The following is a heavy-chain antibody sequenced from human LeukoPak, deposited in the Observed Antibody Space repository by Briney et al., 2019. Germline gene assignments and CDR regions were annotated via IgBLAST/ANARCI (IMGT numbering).Heavy chain of an antibody. J-gene: IGHJ6*02. CDR2: MNPNSGNT. CDR1: GYTFTSYD. Sequence: ASVKVSCKASGYTFTSYDINWVRQATGQGLEWMGWMNPNSGNTGYAQKFQGRVTMTRNTSISTAYMELSSLRSEDTAVYYCAVLHCSSTSVPYYYYGMDVWGQGTTVTVSS. CDR3: AVLHCSSTSVPYYYYGMDV. D-gene: IGHD2-2*01. V-gene: IGHV1-8*01.